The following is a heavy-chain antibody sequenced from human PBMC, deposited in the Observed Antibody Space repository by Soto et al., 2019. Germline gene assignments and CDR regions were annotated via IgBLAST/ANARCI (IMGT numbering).Heavy chain of an antibody. CDR2: TNTNNGTT. J-gene: IGHJ4*02. CDR1: GYTFNTFG. V-gene: IGHV1-18*01. D-gene: IGHD2-21*02. CDR3: ARKGCIGDCYRFDH. Sequence: ASVKVSCKASGYTFNTFGISWVRQPPGQRLEWMGWTNTNNGTTNYAQKLQGRVSMTTDTSTSTAYMELTSLRSDDTAVCYCARKGCIGDCYRFDHWGEGARVTVS.